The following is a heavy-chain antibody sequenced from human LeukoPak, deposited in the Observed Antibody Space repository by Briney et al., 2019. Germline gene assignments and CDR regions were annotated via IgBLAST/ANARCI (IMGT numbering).Heavy chain of an antibody. CDR3: ARAVVANSYVYYGVDV. CDR1: GDTVSSNRAS. D-gene: IGHD2-15*01. Sequence: SQTLSLTCAISGDTVSSNRASWNWIRQSPSRGLEWLGRPYYRSEWYNNYAVSVKSRITINPDTTKNQFSLLLNSVTPEDTAVYYCARAVVANSYVYYGVDVWGEGTTVTVSS. CDR2: PYYRSEWYN. V-gene: IGHV6-1*01. J-gene: IGHJ6*04.